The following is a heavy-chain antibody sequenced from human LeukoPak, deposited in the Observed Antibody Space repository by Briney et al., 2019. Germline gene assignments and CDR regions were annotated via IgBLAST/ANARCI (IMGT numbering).Heavy chain of an antibody. CDR1: GFTFSSYW. CDR2: INSDGSST. D-gene: IGHD2-15*01. J-gene: IGHJ4*02. CDR3: AVYCSGGSCSH. Sequence: PGRSLRLSCAASGFTFSSYWMHWVRQAPGKGLVWVSRINSDGSSTSYADSVKGRFTISRDNAKNTLYLQMNSLRAEDTAVYYCAVYCSGGSCSHWGQGTLVTVSS. V-gene: IGHV3-74*01.